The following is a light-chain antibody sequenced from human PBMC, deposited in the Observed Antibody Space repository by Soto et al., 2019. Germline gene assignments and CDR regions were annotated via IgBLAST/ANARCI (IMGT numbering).Light chain of an antibody. CDR3: SSFTSSSTLPYV. CDR1: NRDVGGYNY. J-gene: IGLJ1*01. V-gene: IGLV2-14*03. CDR2: DAN. Sequence: QSVLTQPASVSGSPGQSITISCTGTNRDVGGYNYVSWYQQHPGNAPKLLIYDANNRPSGVSDRFSVSKSGNTASLTISGLQAEDEADYYCSSFTSSSTLPYVFGTGTKLTVL.